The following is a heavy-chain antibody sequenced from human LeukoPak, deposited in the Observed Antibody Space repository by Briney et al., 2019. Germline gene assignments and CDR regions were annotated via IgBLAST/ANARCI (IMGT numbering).Heavy chain of an antibody. Sequence: GESLKISCAASGFTFSSCAMSWVRQAPGKGLEWVSAIGGSGVGTFYADSVKGRFTISRDNSKNTLYLQMISLRAEDTAVYYCAKHVGYCSSSACHFDYWGQGTLVTVSS. CDR2: IGGSGVGT. CDR1: GFTFSSCA. V-gene: IGHV3-23*01. D-gene: IGHD2-2*01. CDR3: AKHVGYCSSSACHFDY. J-gene: IGHJ4*02.